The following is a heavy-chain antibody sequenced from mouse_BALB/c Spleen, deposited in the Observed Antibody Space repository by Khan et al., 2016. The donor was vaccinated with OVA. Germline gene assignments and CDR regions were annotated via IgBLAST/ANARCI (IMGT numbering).Heavy chain of an antibody. CDR2: ISDGGSYT. J-gene: IGHJ3*01. CDR1: GFTFSDYY. CDR3: ARGYYGDPFAY. Sequence: EVELVESGGGLVKPGGSLKLSCAASGFTFSDYYMYWVRQTPEKRLEWLATISDGGSYTYYPDSVKGRFTISRDDAQNNLYLQMRSLKAEDTAMYYCARGYYGDPFAYWGQGTLVTISA. V-gene: IGHV5-4*02. D-gene: IGHD2-13*01.